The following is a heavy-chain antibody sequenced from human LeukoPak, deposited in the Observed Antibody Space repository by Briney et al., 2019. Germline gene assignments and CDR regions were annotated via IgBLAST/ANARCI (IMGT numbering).Heavy chain of an antibody. D-gene: IGHD3-22*01. CDR3: ARRIEYSSSPLDY. CDR2: IFYSGST. V-gene: IGHV4-39*01. Sequence: PSETLSLTCFVSGGSVSSGRYYWGWIRQPPGKGLEWIGSIFYSGSTYYNPSLKSRVTITVDTSKNQFSLKVNSVTATDTAVYYCARRIEYSSSPLDYWGQGTLVTVSS. J-gene: IGHJ4*02. CDR1: GGSVSSGRYY.